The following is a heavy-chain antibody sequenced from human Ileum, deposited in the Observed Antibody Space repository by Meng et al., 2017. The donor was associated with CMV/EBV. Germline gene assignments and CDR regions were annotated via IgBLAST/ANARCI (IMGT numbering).Heavy chain of an antibody. V-gene: IGHV4-4*01. Sequence: CAVSGDSISTHYWGGWVRQPPGKGLEWIGEISYSGRTKYTPSLKSRVTISVDKTKNHFSLKVTSVTAADTGVYFCARSPGYWSLDYWGQGTLVTVSS. J-gene: IGHJ4*02. CDR2: ISYSGRT. CDR1: GDSISTHYW. D-gene: IGHD2-8*02. CDR3: ARSPGYWSLDY.